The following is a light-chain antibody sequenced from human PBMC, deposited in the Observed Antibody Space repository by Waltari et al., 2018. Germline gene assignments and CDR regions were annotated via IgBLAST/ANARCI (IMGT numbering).Light chain of an antibody. CDR2: DDS. Sequence: SYVLTQPPSASVSPGQTASISCDGNNIGNKIVHWYQQVPGRAPVLVVFDDSDRPPQIPERCSGSNAGTTATLYISRVEAADEADYHCQVWDSDSDHVVFGGGTRLTVL. J-gene: IGLJ2*01. V-gene: IGLV3-21*02. CDR1: NIGNKI. CDR3: QVWDSDSDHVV.